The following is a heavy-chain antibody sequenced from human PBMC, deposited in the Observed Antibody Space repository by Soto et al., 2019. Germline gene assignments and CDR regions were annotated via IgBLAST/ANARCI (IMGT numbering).Heavy chain of an antibody. CDR1: GGTFSNYA. CDR3: VRVAWNFGHGGPSTQNWFDP. Sequence: QVQLVQSGAEVKKPGSSVKVSCKASGGTFSNYAISWVRQAPGQGLEWMGGIIPMFGTANYAEKFQGRVTITADESTSTTYMELSSLRSEDTAVYYCVRVAWNFGHGGPSTQNWFDPWGQGTLVTVSS. CDR2: IIPMFGTA. J-gene: IGHJ5*02. D-gene: IGHD1-7*01. V-gene: IGHV1-69*12.